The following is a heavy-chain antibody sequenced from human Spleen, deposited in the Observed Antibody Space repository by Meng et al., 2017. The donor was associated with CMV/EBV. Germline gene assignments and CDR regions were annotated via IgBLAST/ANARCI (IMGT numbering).Heavy chain of an antibody. CDR1: GYTFTDYF. V-gene: IGHV1-24*01. CDR2: FDPATAEP. Sequence: ASVKVSCKASGYTFTDYFVHWVRQTPGKGLEWIGGFDPATAEPIYAQKFQGRVTMTEDTSTDTTYMELSSLRSEDTAVYYCARLSYYYGSGSTDVWGQGTTVTVSS. J-gene: IGHJ6*02. D-gene: IGHD3-10*01. CDR3: ARLSYYYGSGSTDV.